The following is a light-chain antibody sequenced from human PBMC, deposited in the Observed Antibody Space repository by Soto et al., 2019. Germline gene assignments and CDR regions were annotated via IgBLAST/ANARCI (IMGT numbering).Light chain of an antibody. CDR1: QYISNW. J-gene: IGKJ1*01. CDR2: HAS. V-gene: IGKV1-5*01. Sequence: DIQMTQSPSALSASVGDRVTITCRASQYISNWVAWYQQKPGTAPKVLIYHASNLQSGVPSRFSGSESGTAFTLTISSLQPDDFATYYCQQYKSSSWTFGQGTKVDI. CDR3: QQYKSSSWT.